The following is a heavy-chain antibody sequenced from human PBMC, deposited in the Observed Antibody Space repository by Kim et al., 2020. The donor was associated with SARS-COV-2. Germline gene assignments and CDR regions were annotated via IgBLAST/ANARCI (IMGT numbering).Heavy chain of an antibody. D-gene: IGHD3-16*01. CDR1: GFSFNNYD. Sequence: GGSLRLSCAASGFSFNNYDMHWVRQAPGKGLEWVAHVSYDGSLKYYADSLKGRFTVSKDSSKNTLFLHMNSLGTEDTAVYYCAKNRGCFHLVIGQQRFD. V-gene: IGHV3-30*18. J-gene: IGHJ4*01. CDR3: AKNRGCFHLVIGQQRFD. CDR2: VSYDGSLK.